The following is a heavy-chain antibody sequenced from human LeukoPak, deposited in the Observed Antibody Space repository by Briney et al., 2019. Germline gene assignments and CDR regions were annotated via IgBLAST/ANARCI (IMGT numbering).Heavy chain of an antibody. V-gene: IGHV3-23*01. CDR1: GFTFSRYA. Sequence: PGGSLRLSCAASGFTFSRYAMSWVRQAPGKGLEWVSAISGTGGSTYYADSVKGRFTISRDNSKNTLYLQTNSLRAEDTAVYYCAKTEAYYFDSSGNPYYFDYWGQGTLVTISS. J-gene: IGHJ4*02. CDR2: ISGTGGST. CDR3: AKTEAYYFDSSGNPYYFDY. D-gene: IGHD3-22*01.